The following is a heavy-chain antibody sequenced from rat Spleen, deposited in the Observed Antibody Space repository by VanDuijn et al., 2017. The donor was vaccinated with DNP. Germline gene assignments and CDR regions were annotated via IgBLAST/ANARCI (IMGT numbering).Heavy chain of an antibody. CDR2: ISRGGSA. CDR1: GFSLTSYG. CDR3: ARSGVYRSYALDV. V-gene: IGHV2S8*01. J-gene: IGHJ4*01. D-gene: IGHD1-10*01. Sequence: QVQLKESGPGLVQPSQTLSLTCTVSGFSLTSYGVSWVRQPPGKGLEWIAGISRGGSAFYSSALKSRLSISRDTSKNQVLLKMNSLQTEDTAMYFCARSGVYRSYALDVWGQGTSVTVSS.